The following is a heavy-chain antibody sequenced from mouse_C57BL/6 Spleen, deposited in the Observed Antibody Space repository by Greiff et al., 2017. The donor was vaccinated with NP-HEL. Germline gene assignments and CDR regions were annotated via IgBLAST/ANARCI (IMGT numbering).Heavy chain of an antibody. V-gene: IGHV1-66*01. D-gene: IGHD4-1*01. Sequence: QVQLKESGPELVKPGASVKISCKASGYSFTSYYIHWVKQRPGQGLEWIGWIYPGSGNTKYNEKFKGKATLTADTSSSTAYMQLSSLTSEDSAVYYCARLTGYYFDYWGQGTTLTVSS. J-gene: IGHJ2*01. CDR2: IYPGSGNT. CDR1: GYSFTSYY. CDR3: ARLTGYYFDY.